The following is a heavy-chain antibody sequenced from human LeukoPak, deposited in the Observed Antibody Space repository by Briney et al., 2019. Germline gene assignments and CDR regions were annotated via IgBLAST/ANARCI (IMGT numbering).Heavy chain of an antibody. D-gene: IGHD6-19*01. V-gene: IGHV4-39*07. J-gene: IGHJ3*02. Sequence: PSETLSLTCTVSGGSISSSSYYWGWIRQPPGKGLEWIGSIYYNGSTYYNPSLKSRVTISVDTSKNQFSLKLSSVTAADTAVYYCARDGPWEQWLVPSAFDIWGQGTMVTVSS. CDR2: IYYNGST. CDR1: GGSISSSSYY. CDR3: ARDGPWEQWLVPSAFDI.